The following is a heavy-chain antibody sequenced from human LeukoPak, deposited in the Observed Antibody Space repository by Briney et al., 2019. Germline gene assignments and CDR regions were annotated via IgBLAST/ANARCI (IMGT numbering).Heavy chain of an antibody. CDR1: GFTSVNYA. V-gene: IGHV3-53*01. J-gene: IGHJ4*02. CDR2: IYTGGNT. CDR3: ARGDDSGYYDYFDY. Sequence: PGGSLRLSCATTGFTSVNYAMSWVRQARGKGLEWVSTIYTGGNTYYAASVKGRFTISRDFSKNTVFLHMNSLRAEDTAMYYCARGDDSGYYDYFDYWGQGALVTVSS. D-gene: IGHD3-22*01.